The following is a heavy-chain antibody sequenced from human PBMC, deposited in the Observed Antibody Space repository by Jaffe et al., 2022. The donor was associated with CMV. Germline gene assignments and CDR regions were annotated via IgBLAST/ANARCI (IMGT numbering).Heavy chain of an antibody. J-gene: IGHJ3*02. CDR3: AKDLGWILLRRAFDM. Sequence: QVQLVESGGGVVQPGRSLRLSCAASGFTFSNYGMHWVRQAPGKGLEWVADISYDGNNKHYADSVKGRFTISRDNPKNTLHLQMNSLRAEDTAVYYCAKDLGWILLRRAFDMWGQGTMVTVSS. D-gene: IGHD3-22*01. CDR1: GFTFSNYG. V-gene: IGHV3-30*18. CDR2: ISYDGNNK.